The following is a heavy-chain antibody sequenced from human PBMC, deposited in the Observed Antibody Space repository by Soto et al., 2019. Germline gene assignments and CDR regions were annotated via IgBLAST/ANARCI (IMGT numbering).Heavy chain of an antibody. V-gene: IGHV3-30*18. D-gene: IGHD6-13*01. J-gene: IGHJ6*02. CDR1: GFTFSSYG. CDR3: AKVEQQLTTYYYYYGMDV. Sequence: GGSLRLSCAASGFTFSSYGMHWVRQAPGKGLEWVAVISYDGSNKYYADSVKGRFTISRDNSKNTLYLQMNSLRAEDTAVYYCAKVEQQLTTYYYYYGMDVWGQGTTVTVSS. CDR2: ISYDGSNK.